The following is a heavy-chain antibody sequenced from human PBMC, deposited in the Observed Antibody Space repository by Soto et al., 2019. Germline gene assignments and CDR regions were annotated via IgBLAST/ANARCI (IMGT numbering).Heavy chain of an antibody. D-gene: IGHD2-15*01. CDR2: VLGSGGST. V-gene: IGHV3-23*01. J-gene: IGHJ3*02. CDR1: GFTFRSYA. CDR3: AGKGLPRDAFDI. Sequence: GWSLRLSCAASGFTFRSYAMSWVRQTPGKGLEWVSFVLGSGGSTFYADSVKGRFTISRDNSKNTLYVQMNNLRVEDTAIYYCAGKGLPRDAFDIWGQGTKGTVSS.